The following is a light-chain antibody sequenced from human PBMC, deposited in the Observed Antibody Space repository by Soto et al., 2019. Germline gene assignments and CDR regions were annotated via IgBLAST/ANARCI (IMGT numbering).Light chain of an antibody. J-gene: IGKJ1*01. CDR2: AAS. CDR3: QQTYNTPRT. V-gene: IGKV1-39*01. CDR1: QSIGPY. Sequence: DIQITQSPSSLSAYVGDRVTITCRTSQSIGPYLNWYQQKPGKAPNLLIFAASSLLSGVPSRFSGSGSGTDFTLNISSLRPEDFATYYCQQTYNTPRTFGQGTKVDIK.